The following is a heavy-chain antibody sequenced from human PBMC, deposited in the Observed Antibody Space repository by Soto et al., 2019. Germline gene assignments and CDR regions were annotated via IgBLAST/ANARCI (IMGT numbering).Heavy chain of an antibody. V-gene: IGHV1-3*04. CDR1: GYTFSDYA. Sequence: ASLKGSCKAVGYTFSDYARHWVRQAHGHDLEWMGWINTANGDTKYSLKYEGRITLTRDPSTFTTYLELTTLTSEDTAVYFCARDRHPTAYYVNDAFNVWGQGTMVTVSS. CDR2: INTANGDT. CDR3: ARDRHPTAYYVNDAFNV. D-gene: IGHD3-10*02. J-gene: IGHJ3*01.